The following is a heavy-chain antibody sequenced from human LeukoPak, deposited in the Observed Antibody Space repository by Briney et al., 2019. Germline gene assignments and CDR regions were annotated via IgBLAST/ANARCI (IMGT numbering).Heavy chain of an antibody. CDR2: IIPILGIA. Sequence: SVKVSCKASGGTFSSYAISWVRQAPGQGLEWMGRIIPILGIANYAQKFQGRVTITADKSTSTAYMELSSLRSEDTAVYYCARVHGSGIYYMALDYWGQGTLVTVSS. CDR3: ARVHGSGIYYMALDY. CDR1: GGTFSSYA. J-gene: IGHJ4*02. D-gene: IGHD3-10*01. V-gene: IGHV1-69*04.